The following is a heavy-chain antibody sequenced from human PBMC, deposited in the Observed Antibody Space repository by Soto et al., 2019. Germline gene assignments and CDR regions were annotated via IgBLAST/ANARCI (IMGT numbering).Heavy chain of an antibody. Sequence: SETLSLTCTVSGGSISSSSYYWGWIRQPPGKGLEWIGSIYYSGSTYYNPSLKSRVTISVDTSKNQFSLKLSSVTAADRAVYYCASVGYYDSSGYIRPRYYYYGMDVWGQGTTVTVSS. J-gene: IGHJ6*02. V-gene: IGHV4-39*01. CDR1: GGSISSSSYY. CDR3: ASVGYYDSSGYIRPRYYYYGMDV. D-gene: IGHD3-22*01. CDR2: IYYSGST.